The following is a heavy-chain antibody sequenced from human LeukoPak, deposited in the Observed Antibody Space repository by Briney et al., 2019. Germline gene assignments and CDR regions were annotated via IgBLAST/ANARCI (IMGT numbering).Heavy chain of an antibody. Sequence: SVKVSCKASGGTFSSYAISWVRQAPGQGLEWMGGIIPIFGTANYAQKFQGRVTITADKSTSTAYMELSSLRSEDTAVYYCARESEYSSGWYDYYYYYMDVWGKGTTVTVSS. J-gene: IGHJ6*03. D-gene: IGHD6-19*01. CDR2: IIPIFGTA. CDR3: ARESEYSSGWYDYYYYYMDV. V-gene: IGHV1-69*06. CDR1: GGTFSSYA.